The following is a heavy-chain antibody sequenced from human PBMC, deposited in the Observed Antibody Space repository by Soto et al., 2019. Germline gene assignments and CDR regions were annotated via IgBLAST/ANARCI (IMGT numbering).Heavy chain of an antibody. Sequence: PSETLSLTCAVYGGSFSGYYWSWIRQPPGKGLEWIGEINHSGSTNYNPSLKSRVTISVDTSKNQFSLKLSSVTAADTAVYYCARGRSSGWYWNWFDPWGQGTPVTGSS. CDR3: ARGRSSGWYWNWFDP. CDR2: INHSGST. CDR1: GGSFSGYY. J-gene: IGHJ5*02. V-gene: IGHV4-34*01. D-gene: IGHD6-19*01.